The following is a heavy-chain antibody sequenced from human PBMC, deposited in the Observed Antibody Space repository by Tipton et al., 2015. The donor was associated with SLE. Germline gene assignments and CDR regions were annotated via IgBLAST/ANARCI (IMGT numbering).Heavy chain of an antibody. CDR3: ARDVGGYNTGWFPYYFDY. Sequence: TLSLTCTVSGGSISSYYWSWIRQPPGKGLEWIGYIYYSGTTFSNPSLKSRVTISVDKSKNQFSLTLRSVTAADSAVYYCARDVGGYNTGWFPYYFDYWGQGTLVTVSS. CDR1: GGSISSYY. J-gene: IGHJ4*02. V-gene: IGHV4-59*12. CDR2: IYYSGTT. D-gene: IGHD2-8*02.